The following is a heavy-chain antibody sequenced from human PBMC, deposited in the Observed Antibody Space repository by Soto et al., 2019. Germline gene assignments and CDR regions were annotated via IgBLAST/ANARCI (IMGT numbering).Heavy chain of an antibody. J-gene: IGHJ5*02. D-gene: IGHD3-22*01. CDR1: GGSISSGGYY. Sequence: SETLSLTCTVSGGSISSGGYYWSWIRQHPGRGLEWIGYIYYSGSTYYNPSLKSRVTISVDTSKNQFSLKLSSVTAADTAVYYCARGSTYYYDSSGYYSNWFDPWGQGTLVTVSS. CDR2: IYYSGST. CDR3: ARGSTYYYDSSGYYSNWFDP. V-gene: IGHV4-31*03.